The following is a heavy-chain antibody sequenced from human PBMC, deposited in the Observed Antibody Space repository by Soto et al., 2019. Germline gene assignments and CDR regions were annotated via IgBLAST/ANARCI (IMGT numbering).Heavy chain of an antibody. J-gene: IGHJ6*02. Sequence: SETLSLTXTVSGGSISSGGYYWSWIRQHPGKGLEWIGYIYYSGSTYYNPSLKSRVTISVDTSKNQFSLKLSSVTAADTAVYYCARGGEPYYDFWSGYSNGMDVWGQGTTVTVSS. D-gene: IGHD3-3*01. CDR3: ARGGEPYYDFWSGYSNGMDV. CDR2: IYYSGST. CDR1: GGSISSGGYY. V-gene: IGHV4-31*02.